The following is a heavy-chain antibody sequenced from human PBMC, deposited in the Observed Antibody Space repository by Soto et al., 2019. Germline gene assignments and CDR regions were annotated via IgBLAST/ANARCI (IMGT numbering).Heavy chain of an antibody. CDR2: INPSGGST. CDR3: ARDYQLGVTPGYFDY. D-gene: IGHD2-2*01. V-gene: IGHV1-46*01. CDR1: GYTFTSYY. J-gene: IGHJ4*02. Sequence: GASVKVSCKASGYTFTSYYMHWVRQAPGQGLEWMGIINPSGGSTSYAQKFQGRVTMTRDTSTSTVYMELSSLRSEDTAVYYCARDYQLGVTPGYFDYWGQGTLVTVSS.